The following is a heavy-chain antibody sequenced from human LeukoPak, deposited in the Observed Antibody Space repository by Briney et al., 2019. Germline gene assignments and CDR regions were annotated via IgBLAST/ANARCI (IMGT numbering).Heavy chain of an antibody. D-gene: IGHD3-10*01. Sequence: GGSLRLSCAASGFTFSSYAMRWVRQAPGKGLEWVSAISGSGGSTYYADSVKGRFTISRDNSKNTLYLQMNSLRAEDTAVYYCAKDNYYYDTFDIWGQGTMVTVSS. CDR1: GFTFSSYA. CDR3: AKDNYYYDTFDI. CDR2: ISGSGGST. V-gene: IGHV3-23*01. J-gene: IGHJ3*02.